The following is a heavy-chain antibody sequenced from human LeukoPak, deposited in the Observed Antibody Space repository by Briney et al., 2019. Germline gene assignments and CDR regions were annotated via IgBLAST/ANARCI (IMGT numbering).Heavy chain of an antibody. CDR3: ARANFLYCSSTTCLFAY. D-gene: IGHD2-2*01. Sequence: GASVKVSCKASGYTFTDYYMHWVRQAPGQGFEWRGWINPNDGDTNYAQKFQGRVTMTRDTSISTAHMEVSRLRSDDTAVYYCARANFLYCSSTTCLFAYWGQGTLVTVSS. CDR2: INPNDGDT. V-gene: IGHV1-2*02. CDR1: GYTFTDYY. J-gene: IGHJ4*02.